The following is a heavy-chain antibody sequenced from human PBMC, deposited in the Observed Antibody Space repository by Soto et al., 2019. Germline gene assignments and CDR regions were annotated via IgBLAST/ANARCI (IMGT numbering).Heavy chain of an antibody. CDR3: ASEGWELHTDYGMDV. CDR2: IYSGGST. Sequence: GGSLRLSCAASGFTVSSNYMSWVRQAPGKGLEWVSVIYSGGSTYYADSVKGRFTISRDNSTNTLYLQMNSLRAEDTAVYYCASEGWELHTDYGMDVWGQGTTVTVSS. V-gene: IGHV3-53*01. CDR1: GFTVSSNY. J-gene: IGHJ6*02. D-gene: IGHD1-26*01.